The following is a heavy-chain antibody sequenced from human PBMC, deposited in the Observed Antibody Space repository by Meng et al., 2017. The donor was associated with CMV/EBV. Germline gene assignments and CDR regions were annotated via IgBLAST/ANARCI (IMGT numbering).Heavy chain of an antibody. CDR2: IYYSGST. CDR3: ARRIAAAGSYYGMDV. J-gene: IGHJ6*02. Sequence: GSLRLSCTVSGGSISSYYWSWIRQPPGKGLEWIGYIYYSGSTNYNPSLKSRVTISVDTSKNQFSLKLSSVTAADTAVYYCARRIAAAGSYYGMDVWGQGTTVTVSS. D-gene: IGHD6-13*01. CDR1: GGSISSYY. V-gene: IGHV4-59*01.